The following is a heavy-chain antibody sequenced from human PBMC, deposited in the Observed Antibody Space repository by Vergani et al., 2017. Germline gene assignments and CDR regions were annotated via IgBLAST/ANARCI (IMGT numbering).Heavy chain of an antibody. CDR1: GGSFSGYY. J-gene: IGHJ5*02. CDR3: ARNLGFWSGSSWFDP. D-gene: IGHD3-3*01. V-gene: IGHV4-34*01. CDR2: INHSGST. Sequence: QVQLQQWGAGLLKPSETLSLTCAVYGGSFSGYYWSWIRQPPGKGLEWIGEINHSGSTNYNPSLKSRVTIQVDTSKNKFSLKLSSVTAADTAVYYCARNLGFWSGSSWFDPWGQGTLVTVSS.